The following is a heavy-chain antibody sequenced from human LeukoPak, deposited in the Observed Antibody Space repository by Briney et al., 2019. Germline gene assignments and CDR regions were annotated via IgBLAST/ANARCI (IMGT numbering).Heavy chain of an antibody. D-gene: IGHD3-10*01. CDR3: ARDSPMVRGVIGYFDL. CDR2: IHYSGSN. Sequence: SETLSLTCTVSGGSISSYYWSWIRQPPGKGLEWIGYIHYSGSNNYNPSLKSRVTTSVDTSKNQFSLKLTSVTAADTAVYYYARDSPMVRGVIGYFDLWGRGTLVTVSS. CDR1: GGSISSYY. J-gene: IGHJ2*01. V-gene: IGHV4-59*01.